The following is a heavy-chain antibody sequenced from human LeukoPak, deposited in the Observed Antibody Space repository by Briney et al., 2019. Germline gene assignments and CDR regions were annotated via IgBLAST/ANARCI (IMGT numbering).Heavy chain of an antibody. CDR1: GGSISSYY. CDR3: ARLNIIGSSPVHHFDY. Sequence: PSETLSLTCTVSGGSISSYYWSWIRQPPGKGLEWIGYIYSSGSTSYNPSLKSRVTMSVDTSKNQFSLKLSSVTAADTAVYYCARLNIIGSSPVHHFDYWGQGTLVTVSS. D-gene: IGHD6-13*01. CDR2: IYSSGST. J-gene: IGHJ4*02. V-gene: IGHV4-59*08.